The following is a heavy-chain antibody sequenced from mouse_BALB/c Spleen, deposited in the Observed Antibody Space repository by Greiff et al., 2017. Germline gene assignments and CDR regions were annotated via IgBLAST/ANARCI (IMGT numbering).Heavy chain of an antibody. CDR1: GYTFTSYW. Sequence: QVQLQQSGAELAKPGASVKMSCKASGYTFTSYWMHWVKQRPGQGLEWIGYINPSTGYTEYNQKFKDKATLTADKSSSTAYMQLSSLTSEDSAVYYCARTGKGVYAMDYWGQGTSVTVSS. D-gene: IGHD4-1*01. CDR2: INPSTGYT. J-gene: IGHJ4*01. CDR3: ARTGKGVYAMDY. V-gene: IGHV1-7*01.